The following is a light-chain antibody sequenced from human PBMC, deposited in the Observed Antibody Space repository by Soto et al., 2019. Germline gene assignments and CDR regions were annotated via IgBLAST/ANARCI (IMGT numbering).Light chain of an antibody. CDR3: SSYTSSSSLPLYV. V-gene: IGLV2-14*01. CDR1: SSDVGGFKY. Sequence: QSALIQPASVSGSAGQSITISCAGSSSDVGGFKYVSWYQQHPGKAPKLMIYEVSNRPSGVSNRFSGSKSGNTASLTISGLQAEDEADYYCSSYTSSSSLPLYVFGTGTKVTVL. J-gene: IGLJ1*01. CDR2: EVS.